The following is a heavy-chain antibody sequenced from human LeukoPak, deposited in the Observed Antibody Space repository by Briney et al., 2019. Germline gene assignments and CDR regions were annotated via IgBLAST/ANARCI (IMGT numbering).Heavy chain of an antibody. CDR2: INPDGGST. CDR1: GYTFTNYY. CDR3: AKCRVSGSGSADS. D-gene: IGHD3-10*01. J-gene: IGHJ5*01. V-gene: IGHV1-46*01. Sequence: GASVKVSCKASGYTFTNYYIHWLRQAPGQGLEWMGKINPDGGSTTYAQNFQGRLTMARDSSTSTVYMELSSLRSEDTAVYYCAKCRVSGSGSADSWGQGTLVTVSS.